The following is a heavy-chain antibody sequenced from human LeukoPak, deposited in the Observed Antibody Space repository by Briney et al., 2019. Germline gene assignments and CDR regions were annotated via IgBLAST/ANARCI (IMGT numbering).Heavy chain of an antibody. J-gene: IGHJ3*02. CDR2: FYYSGSS. CDR3: ARVSPAVGAFDI. Sequence: GSLRLSCIASGFTFSTYTMSWIRQPPGKGLEWIGYFYYSGSSNYNPSLKSRVTISGDTSKNQFSLKVSSVTAADTAIYYCARVSPAVGAFDIWGRGTMVTVSS. D-gene: IGHD6-13*01. CDR1: GFTFSTYT. V-gene: IGHV4-59*01.